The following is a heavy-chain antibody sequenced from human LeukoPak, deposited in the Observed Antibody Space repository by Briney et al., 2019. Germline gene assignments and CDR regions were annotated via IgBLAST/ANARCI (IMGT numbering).Heavy chain of an antibody. D-gene: IGHD6-6*01. V-gene: IGHV3-74*01. CDR3: ARDRNSRGSSSVNWFDP. CDR1: GFTFSSYW. J-gene: IGHJ5*02. Sequence: GRSLRLSCAASGFTFSSYWMHWVRQAPGRGLVWVSRINSDGSSTSYADSVKGRFTISRDNAKNTLYLQMNSLRAEDTAVYYCARDRNSRGSSSVNWFDPWGQGTLVTVSS. CDR2: INSDGSST.